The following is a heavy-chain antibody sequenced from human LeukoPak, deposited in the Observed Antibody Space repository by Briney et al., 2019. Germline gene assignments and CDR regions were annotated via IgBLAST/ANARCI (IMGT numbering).Heavy chain of an antibody. V-gene: IGHV1-69*05. CDR3: ARDFFHGHCAGLSCFLLDY. Sequence: SVKVACKAYTRSFSSYAISWERQVAGHVLEWMGWIIPIFGTANYAQKFQGRVTITTYESTSTAYMELSSLRSEDTAVYYCARDFFHGHCAGLSCFLLDYWGQGSLVTVSS. CDR1: TRSFSSYA. CDR2: IIPIFGTA. J-gene: IGHJ4*02. D-gene: IGHD2-15*01.